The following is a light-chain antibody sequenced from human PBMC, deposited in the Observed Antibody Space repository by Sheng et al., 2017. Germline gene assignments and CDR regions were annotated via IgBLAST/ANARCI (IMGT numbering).Light chain of an antibody. Sequence: QTVVTQPPSASGTPGQRVTISCSGANSNIGPNYVYWYQQVSGTAPKVLIYRSDQRPSGVPDRFSGSKSGTSASLAISGLRSEDEADYYCAVWDDIVSGRVFGGGTKLTVL. V-gene: IGLV1-47*01. CDR1: NSNIGPNY. CDR3: AVWDDIVSGRV. CDR2: RSD. J-gene: IGLJ3*02.